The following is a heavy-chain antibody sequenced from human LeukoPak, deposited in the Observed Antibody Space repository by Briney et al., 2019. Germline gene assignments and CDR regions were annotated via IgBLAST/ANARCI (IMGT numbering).Heavy chain of an antibody. CDR2: ISYDGSNK. CDR3: ARGPYYDYVWGSYRSNFFDY. D-gene: IGHD3-16*02. Sequence: GGSLRLSCAASGFTFSSYAMHWVRQAPGKGLEWVAVISYDGSNKYYADSVKGRFTISRDNSKNTLYLQMNSLRAEDTAVYYCARGPYYDYVWGSYRSNFFDYWGQGTLVTVSS. J-gene: IGHJ4*02. V-gene: IGHV3-30-3*01. CDR1: GFTFSSYA.